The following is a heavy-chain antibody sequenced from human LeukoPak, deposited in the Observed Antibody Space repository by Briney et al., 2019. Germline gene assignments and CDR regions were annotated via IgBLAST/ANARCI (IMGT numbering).Heavy chain of an antibody. V-gene: IGHV1-69*13. CDR3: ARDGDYYDSSGYTPWYFDY. D-gene: IGHD3-22*01. CDR2: IIPIFGTA. CDR1: GGTFSSYA. Sequence: ASVKVSCKASGGTFSSYAISWVRQAPGQGLEWMGGIIPIFGTANYAQKFQGRVTTTADESTSTAYMELSSLRSEDTAVYYCARDGDYYDSSGYTPWYFDYWGQGTLVTVSS. J-gene: IGHJ4*02.